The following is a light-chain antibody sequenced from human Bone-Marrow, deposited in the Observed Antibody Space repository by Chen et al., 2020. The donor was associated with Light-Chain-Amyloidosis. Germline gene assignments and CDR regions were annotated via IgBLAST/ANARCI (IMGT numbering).Light chain of an antibody. J-gene: IGLJ3*02. CDR2: ELS. CDR1: SSDVVGYNY. CDR3: SSWTSSNTLV. V-gene: IGLV2-14*01. Sequence: QSALTQPASVSGSPGQSITISCTGTSSDVVGYNYVSWDQQHPGTAPKLIIYELSNRPSGVSDRFAGSKSGNTASLTSSGLQAEDEADYYCSSWTSSNTLVFGGGTKLTVL.